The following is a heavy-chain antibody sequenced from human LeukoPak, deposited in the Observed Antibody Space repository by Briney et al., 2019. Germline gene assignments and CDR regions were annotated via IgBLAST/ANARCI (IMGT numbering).Heavy chain of an antibody. V-gene: IGHV3-66*01. CDR1: GFTPRSKY. Sequence: GGAPGPSCAASGFTPRSKYMRWGRQAPGKGLEWVSVIYSGGTTYYADSVKGRFTISRDNSKNTLYLQMNSLRAEDTAVYYCATEEYWGQGTLVTVSS. CDR3: ATEEY. CDR2: IYSGGTT. J-gene: IGHJ4*02.